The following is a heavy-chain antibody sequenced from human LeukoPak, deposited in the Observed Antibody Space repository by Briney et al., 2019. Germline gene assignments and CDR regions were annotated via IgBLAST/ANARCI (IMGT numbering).Heavy chain of an antibody. Sequence: GGSLRVSRAASGFTFSSYGMHWVRQAPGKGLEWVAVIWYDGSNKYYADSVRGRFTISRENSKNTLYLQMNSLRAEDTAVYYCVRDYVDQVAVYWGQGTLVTVSS. CDR1: GFTFSSYG. J-gene: IGHJ4*02. CDR2: IWYDGSNK. V-gene: IGHV3-33*01. CDR3: VRDYVDQVAVY. D-gene: IGHD2-15*01.